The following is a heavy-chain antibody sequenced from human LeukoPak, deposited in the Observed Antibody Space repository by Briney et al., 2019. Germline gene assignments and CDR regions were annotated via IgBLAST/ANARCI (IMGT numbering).Heavy chain of an antibody. J-gene: IGHJ4*02. D-gene: IGHD3-9*01. CDR2: ISAYNGNT. CDR3: ARDGVPYYDILTGYYIDY. Sequence: ASVKVSCKASGYTFTGYYMHWVRQAPGQGLEWMGWISAYNGNTNYAQKLQGRVTMTTDTSTSTAYMELRSLRSDDTAVYYCARDGVPYYDILTGYYIDYWGQGTLVTVSS. V-gene: IGHV1-18*04. CDR1: GYTFTGYY.